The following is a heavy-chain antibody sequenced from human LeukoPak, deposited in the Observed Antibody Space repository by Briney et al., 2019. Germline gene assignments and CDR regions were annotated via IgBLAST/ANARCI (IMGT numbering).Heavy chain of an antibody. V-gene: IGHV4-59*01. CDR1: GGSISSYY. J-gene: IGHJ6*02. D-gene: IGHD5-18*01. CDR2: IYYSGST. Sequence: SETLSLTCTVSGGSISSYYWSWIRQPPGKGLEWIGYIYYSGSTNYNPSLKSRVTISVDTSKNQFSLKLSSVTAADTAVYYCAREMGYSYGPGGYYYGMDVWGQGTTVTVSS. CDR3: AREMGYSYGPGGYYYGMDV.